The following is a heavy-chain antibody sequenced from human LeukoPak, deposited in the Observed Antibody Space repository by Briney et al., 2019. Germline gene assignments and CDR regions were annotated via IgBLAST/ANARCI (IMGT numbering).Heavy chain of an antibody. D-gene: IGHD3-3*01. CDR3: ARHDRGAITT. Sequence: GESLVISCKASGYTFPNYWIGWVGQMPGKGLEWMAIMYPGDSDTRYSPSFQGQVTISTDKSISTAYLQWRSLKASDTAMYYCARHDRGAITTWGQGTLVIVSS. V-gene: IGHV5-51*01. J-gene: IGHJ5*02. CDR1: GYTFPNYW. CDR2: MYPGDSDT.